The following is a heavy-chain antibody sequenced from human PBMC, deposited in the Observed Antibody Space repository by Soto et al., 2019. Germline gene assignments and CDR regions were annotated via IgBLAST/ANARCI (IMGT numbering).Heavy chain of an antibody. CDR3: ARLHTSASDY. V-gene: IGHV3-23*01. J-gene: IGHJ4*02. Sequence: EVHLLESGGGLLQPGGSLRLSCAASGFTFKNYAMIWVRQAPGKGLEWVSGISSSGADTYYADSVKGRFTISRDNSRNTLYLQMNSLRIEDTAVYYCARLHTSASDYWGQGTLVTVSS. D-gene: IGHD2-15*01. CDR1: GFTFKNYA. CDR2: ISSSGADT.